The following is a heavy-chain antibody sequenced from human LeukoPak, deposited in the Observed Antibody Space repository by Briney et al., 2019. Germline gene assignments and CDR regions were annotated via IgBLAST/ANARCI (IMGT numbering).Heavy chain of an antibody. J-gene: IGHJ4*02. CDR2: IYTSGST. D-gene: IGHD4-17*01. CDR1: GNSISSYY. Sequence: PSETLSLTCTVSGNSISSYYWSWIRQPAGRGLEWIGRIYTSGSTNYNPSLKSRVTMSVDTSKNQFSLSLSSVTAADTAFYYCARETTGLARYFDYWGQGTLVTVSS. V-gene: IGHV4-4*07. CDR3: ARETTGLARYFDY.